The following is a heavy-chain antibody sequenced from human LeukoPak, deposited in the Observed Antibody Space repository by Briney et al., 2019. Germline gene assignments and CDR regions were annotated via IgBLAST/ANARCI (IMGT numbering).Heavy chain of an antibody. Sequence: GRSLRLSCAASGFTFSSYGMHWVRQAPGKGLEWVAVISYDGSNKYYADSVKGRFTISRDNSKNTLYLQMNSLRAEDTAVYYCARYYSHTSAWSEGGLDQWGQGTLVTVSS. CDR2: ISYDGSNK. CDR3: ARYYSHTSAWSEGGLDQ. CDR1: GFTFSSYG. J-gene: IGHJ4*02. V-gene: IGHV3-30*03. D-gene: IGHD6-19*01.